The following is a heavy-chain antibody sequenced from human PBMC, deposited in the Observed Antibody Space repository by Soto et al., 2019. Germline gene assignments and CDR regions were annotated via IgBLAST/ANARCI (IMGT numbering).Heavy chain of an antibody. Sequence: QVQLQESGPGLVKPSQTLSLTCTVSGGSISSGFFFWSWLRQTPGKGLEWIGYTFHTGATHFNASLPSRLSMSVDTSKYQFSMRLASVTASDTAVYYCARAGHVRAARSCCHTFWGQGVPVTVSS. V-gene: IGHV4-30-4*01. CDR1: GGSISSGFFF. CDR2: TFHTGAT. CDR3: ARAGHVRAARSCCHTF. J-gene: IGHJ4*02. D-gene: IGHD2-15*01.